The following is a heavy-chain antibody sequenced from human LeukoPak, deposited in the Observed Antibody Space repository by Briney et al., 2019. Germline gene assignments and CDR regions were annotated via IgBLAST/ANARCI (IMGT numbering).Heavy chain of an antibody. CDR3: ARDYDFWSGYYRGYYCYMDV. CDR1: GFTFSSYS. Sequence: GGSLRLSCAASGFTFSSYSMNWVRQAPGKGLEWVSYISSSSSTIYYADSVKGRFTISRDNAKNSLYLQMNSLRAEDTAVYYCARDYDFWSGYYRGYYCYMDVWGKGTTVTVSS. V-gene: IGHV3-48*04. CDR2: ISSSSSTI. J-gene: IGHJ6*03. D-gene: IGHD3-3*01.